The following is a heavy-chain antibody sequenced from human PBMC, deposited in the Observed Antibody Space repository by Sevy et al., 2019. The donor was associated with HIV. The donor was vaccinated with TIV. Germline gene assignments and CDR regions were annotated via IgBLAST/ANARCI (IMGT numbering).Heavy chain of an antibody. CDR3: ARLDSYSIGWSPRYYFDY. CDR1: AYIFTTHW. CDR2: MSPGDSDP. Sequence: GESLKISCKGSAYIFTTHWIGWVLQMSGKGLEWMGIMSPGDSDPRYSPSFQGQFTMSVDKSVSTAYLQWHSLETSDTAIYYCARLDSYSIGWSPRYYFDYWGQGTLVTVSS. J-gene: IGHJ4*02. V-gene: IGHV5-51*01. D-gene: IGHD6-19*01.